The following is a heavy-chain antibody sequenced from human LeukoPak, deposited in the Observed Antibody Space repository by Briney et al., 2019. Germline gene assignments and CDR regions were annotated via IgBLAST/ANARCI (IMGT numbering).Heavy chain of an antibody. Sequence: SETLSLTCTVSGGXISSYYCSWIRQPPGKGLEWIGYIYYSGSTNYNPSLKSRVTISVDTSKNQFSLKLSSVTAADTAVYYCARRPSGYCSSTSCYENWFDPWGQGTLVTVSS. V-gene: IGHV4-59*01. CDR2: IYYSGST. CDR3: ARRPSGYCSSTSCYENWFDP. D-gene: IGHD2-2*01. CDR1: GGXISSYY. J-gene: IGHJ5*02.